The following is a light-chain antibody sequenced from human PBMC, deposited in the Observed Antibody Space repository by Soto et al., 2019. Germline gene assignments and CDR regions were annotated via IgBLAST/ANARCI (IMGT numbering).Light chain of an antibody. CDR3: QQRSNWPT. J-gene: IGKJ1*01. CDR2: DAS. Sequence: EIVLTQSPATLSLSPGERATLSCRASQSVSSYLVWYQQKPGQAPRLLIYDASNRATGIPARFSGSGSGTDFTLTISSLEPEDVAVYYCQQRSNWPTFGQGTKVDIK. CDR1: QSVSSY. V-gene: IGKV3-11*01.